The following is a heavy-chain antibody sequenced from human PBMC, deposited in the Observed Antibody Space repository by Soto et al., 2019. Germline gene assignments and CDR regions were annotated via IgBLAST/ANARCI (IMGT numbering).Heavy chain of an antibody. V-gene: IGHV5-51*01. CDR1: GCTFANNW. CDR2: IYPGDSDT. D-gene: IGHD3-10*01. J-gene: IGHJ6*02. CDR3: ASRSEYHYGPGKYSGLDV. Sequence: PGESLRISCKGSGCTFANNWVGWVRKIRGKGLEWVGIIYPGDSDTRYSPSFQGQVTISVDKSIATAYLQCSTPKASDTAMYYSASRSEYHYGPGKYSGLDVWAQGTPVTVSS.